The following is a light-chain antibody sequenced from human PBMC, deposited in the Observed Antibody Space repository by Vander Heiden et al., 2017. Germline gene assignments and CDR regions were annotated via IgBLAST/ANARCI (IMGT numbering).Light chain of an antibody. Sequence: SYVLTQPPSVSVAPGKTARITRGGNNMGSKCVHWYTQKPVQAPMLVIYYDSDRPSGIPERFSGSNSVNTATLTISRVEAGDEADYYCQVWDSSSDHPWVFGGGTKLTVL. CDR3: QVWDSSSDHPWV. CDR1: NMGSKC. V-gene: IGLV3-21*04. CDR2: YDS. J-gene: IGLJ3*02.